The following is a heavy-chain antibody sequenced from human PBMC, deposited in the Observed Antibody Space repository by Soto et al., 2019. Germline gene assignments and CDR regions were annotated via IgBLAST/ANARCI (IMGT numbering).Heavy chain of an antibody. CDR3: ARDLQDAPPADYYSYYGMDV. D-gene: IGHD2-15*01. J-gene: IGHJ6*04. Sequence: PVEVSCKASGGAFRSYAISWVRQAPGQRVEWMGGNIPIFGTANYAQKFQGRVTITADESTSKAYMERSSLRSEDTAVYYCARDLQDAPPADYYSYYGMDVWGKGTTVTVSP. CDR1: GGAFRSYA. V-gene: IGHV1-69*13. CDR2: NIPIFGTA.